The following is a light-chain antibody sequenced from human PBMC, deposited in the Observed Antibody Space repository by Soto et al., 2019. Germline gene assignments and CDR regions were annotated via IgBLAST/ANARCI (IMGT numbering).Light chain of an antibody. CDR2: WAS. CDR1: QNILYSSNNKNH. V-gene: IGKV4-1*01. CDR3: QQYFDVPFT. Sequence: DIVMTQSPDSLAVSLGERATIDCKSSQNILYSSNNKNHLAWYQQKPGQPPQLIIYWASTRESGVPERFSGSGSGTDFTLTIRSLEAEDVAFYWCQQYFDVPFTFGGGTKVDIK. J-gene: IGKJ4*01.